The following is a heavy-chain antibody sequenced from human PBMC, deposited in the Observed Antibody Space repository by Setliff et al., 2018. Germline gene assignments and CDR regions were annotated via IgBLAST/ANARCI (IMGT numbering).Heavy chain of an antibody. V-gene: IGHV3-30*02. CDR2: IRFDGTNK. D-gene: IGHD3-16*01. CDR3: VKWDSKYVSGSHYMDV. CDR1: GFTFFSYT. Sequence: GGSLRLSCTTSGFTFFSYTMNWVRQAPGKGLEWVAFIRFDGTNKYYADSVKGRFTISRDNSKNTLYLQVNTLRPEDTAVYYCVKWDSKYVSGSHYMDVWGKGTTVTVSS. J-gene: IGHJ6*03.